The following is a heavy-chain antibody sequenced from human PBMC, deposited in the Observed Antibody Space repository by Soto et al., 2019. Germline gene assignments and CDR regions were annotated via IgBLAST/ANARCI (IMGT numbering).Heavy chain of an antibody. D-gene: IGHD1-26*01. V-gene: IGHV3-30*18. Sequence: QVQLVESGEGVVQPGRSLRLSCAASGFTFSSYGMHWVRQAPGKGLEWVAVISYDGSNKYYADSVKGRFTISRDNSKNTLYLQMNSLRAEDTAVYYCAKDLVGAAPNYYFDYWGQGTLVTVSS. J-gene: IGHJ4*02. CDR3: AKDLVGAAPNYYFDY. CDR2: ISYDGSNK. CDR1: GFTFSSYG.